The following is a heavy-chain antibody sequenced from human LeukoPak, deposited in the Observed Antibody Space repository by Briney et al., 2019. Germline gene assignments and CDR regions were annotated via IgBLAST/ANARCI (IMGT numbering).Heavy chain of an antibody. CDR2: INHSGSI. Sequence: SETLSLTCAVYGGSFSGYYWSWVRQPPGKGLEWIGEINHSGSINYNPSLKSRVTISVDRSKNQFSLKLSSVSATGTAMYYCARRPRNSGSYDGPPGLDYWGQGTLVTVSS. CDR3: ARRPRNSGSYDGPPGLDY. D-gene: IGHD1-26*01. CDR1: GGSFSGYY. V-gene: IGHV4-34*01. J-gene: IGHJ4*02.